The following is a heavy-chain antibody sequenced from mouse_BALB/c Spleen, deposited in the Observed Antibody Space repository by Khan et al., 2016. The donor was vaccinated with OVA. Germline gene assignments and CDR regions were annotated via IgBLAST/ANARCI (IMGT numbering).Heavy chain of an antibody. V-gene: IGHV1S132*01. CDR3: ARDNGSTWYFDV. J-gene: IGHJ1*01. D-gene: IGHD1-2*01. CDR2: IYPGTGST. Sequence: QMQLEESGAELVRPGASVKLSCKTSGYIFTSYWIHWVKQRSGQGLEWIARIYPGTGSTYYNEKFKGKATLTADKSSSAAYMQVSSLKSEDSAVYFCARDNGSTWYFDVWGAGTTVTVSS. CDR1: GYIFTSYW.